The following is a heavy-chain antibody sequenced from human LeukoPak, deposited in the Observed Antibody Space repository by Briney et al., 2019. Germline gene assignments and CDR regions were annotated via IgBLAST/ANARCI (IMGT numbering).Heavy chain of an antibody. D-gene: IGHD3-3*01. Sequence: ASVKVSCKASGYTFTGYYMHWVRQAPGQGLEWMGWINPNSGGTNYAQKFQGRVTMTRDTSISTAYMELSRLRSDDTAVYYCARDDDFWSGYSYYFDYWGQGTLVTVSS. V-gene: IGHV1-2*02. CDR3: ARDDDFWSGYSYYFDY. J-gene: IGHJ4*02. CDR1: GYTFTGYY. CDR2: INPNSGGT.